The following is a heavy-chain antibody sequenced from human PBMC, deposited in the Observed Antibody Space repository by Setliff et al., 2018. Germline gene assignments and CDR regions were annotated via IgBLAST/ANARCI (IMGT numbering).Heavy chain of an antibody. CDR1: GGSISSGTNY. Sequence: SETLSLTCTVSGGSISSGTNYWSWIRQPAGRGLEWIGHIDPSGNTNYQPSPKSRVTISGDTSKNQFSLKLTSVTAADTAVYYCARSLGSGSYYNSRPFYSDYWGQGTLVTVSS. CDR3: ARSLGSGSYYNSRPFYSDY. CDR2: IDPSGNT. J-gene: IGHJ4*02. D-gene: IGHD3-10*01. V-gene: IGHV4-61*09.